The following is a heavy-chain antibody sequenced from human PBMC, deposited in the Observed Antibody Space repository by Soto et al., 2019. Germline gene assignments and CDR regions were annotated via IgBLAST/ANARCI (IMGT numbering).Heavy chain of an antibody. CDR2: ISGSGGST. CDR1: GFTFSSYA. Sequence: EVQLLESGGGLVQPGGSLRLSCAASGFTFSSYAMSWVRQAPGKGLEWVSAISGSGGSTYYADSVKGRFTISRDNSKNTLYLQMNSLRAADTAVYYCAPRPWFGELLEGLFDYWGQGTLVTVSS. V-gene: IGHV3-23*01. CDR3: APRPWFGELLEGLFDY. J-gene: IGHJ4*02. D-gene: IGHD3-10*01.